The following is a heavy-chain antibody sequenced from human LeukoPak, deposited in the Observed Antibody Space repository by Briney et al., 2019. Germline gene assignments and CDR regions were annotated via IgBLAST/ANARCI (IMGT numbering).Heavy chain of an antibody. J-gene: IGHJ5*02. Sequence: ASVKVSCKASGYTFTSYDINWVRQATGQGLEWTGWMNPNSGNTGYAQKFQGRVTMTRNTSISTAYMELSSLRSEDTAVYYCAITKWSGYYTRWFDPWGQGTLVTVSS. D-gene: IGHD3-3*01. CDR2: MNPNSGNT. V-gene: IGHV1-8*01. CDR1: GYTFTSYD. CDR3: AITKWSGYYTRWFDP.